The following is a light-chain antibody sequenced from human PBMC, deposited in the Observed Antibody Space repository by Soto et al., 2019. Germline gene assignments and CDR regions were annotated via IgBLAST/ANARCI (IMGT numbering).Light chain of an antibody. CDR3: LSFAGSSTFVV. Sequence: QSALTQPASVSGSPGQSITISCTGTSSDVGGYNYVSWYQQHPGKAPKLMIYEVSNRPSGVSNRFSGSKSGNTASLTISGLQAEDEADYYCLSFAGSSTFVVFGGGTKVTVL. J-gene: IGLJ2*01. CDR2: EVS. CDR1: SSDVGGYNY. V-gene: IGLV2-14*01.